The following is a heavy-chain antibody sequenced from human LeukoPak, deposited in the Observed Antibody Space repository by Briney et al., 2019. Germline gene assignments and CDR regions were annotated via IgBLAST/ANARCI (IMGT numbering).Heavy chain of an antibody. CDR1: GGSISSGGYP. CDR3: ARVPITMVRGVRYWYFDL. J-gene: IGHJ2*01. D-gene: IGHD3-10*01. Sequence: PSETLSLTCAVSGGSISSGGYPWSWIRQPPGKGLEWIGYIYHSGSTYYNPSLKSRVTISVDRSKNQFSLKLSSVTAADTAVYYCARVPITMVRGVRYWYFDLWGRGTLVTVSS. CDR2: IYHSGST. V-gene: IGHV4-30-2*01.